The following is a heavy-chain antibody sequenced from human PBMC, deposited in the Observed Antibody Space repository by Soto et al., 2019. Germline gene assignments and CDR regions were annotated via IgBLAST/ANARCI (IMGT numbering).Heavy chain of an antibody. CDR3: AKGILSATIGPYAMDV. V-gene: IGHV3-30*18. D-gene: IGHD3-16*01. J-gene: IGHJ6*02. CDR1: GFDFSSYA. CDR2: ISYDGNYI. Sequence: GGSLRLSCEASGFDFSSYAMHWVRQAPGKGLEWVGVISYDGNYIYYADSVKGRFTISRDNSKNTLYVQVNSLRPEDTAAYYCAKGILSATIGPYAMDVWGQGTTVTVSS.